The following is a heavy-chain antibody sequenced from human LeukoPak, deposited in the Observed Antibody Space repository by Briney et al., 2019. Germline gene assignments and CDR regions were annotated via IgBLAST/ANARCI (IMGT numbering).Heavy chain of an antibody. CDR3: ASRNYYDSSGYFDAFDI. V-gene: IGHV3-23*01. CDR1: GFTFSSYG. D-gene: IGHD3-22*01. J-gene: IGHJ3*02. CDR2: ISGRGGST. Sequence: GGTLRLSCAASGFTFSSYGMSWVRQAPGKGLEWVSTISGRGGSTYYADSVKGRFTISRDNYKNTLFLQMNSLRAEDTAVYYCASRNYYDSSGYFDAFDIWGQGTLVTVSS.